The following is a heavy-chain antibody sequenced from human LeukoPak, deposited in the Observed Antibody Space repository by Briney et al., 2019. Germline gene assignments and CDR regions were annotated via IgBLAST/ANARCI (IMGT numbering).Heavy chain of an antibody. J-gene: IGHJ4*02. CDR2: ISSSSSYI. Sequence: GGSLRLSCAASGFTFSSYSMNWVRQAPGKGLEWVSSISSSSSYIYYADSVKGRFTISRDNAKNSLYLQMNSLRAEDTAVYYCARGVRRIAARPGYFDYWGQGTLVTVSS. CDR3: ARGVRRIAARPGYFDY. V-gene: IGHV3-21*01. D-gene: IGHD6-6*01. CDR1: GFTFSSYS.